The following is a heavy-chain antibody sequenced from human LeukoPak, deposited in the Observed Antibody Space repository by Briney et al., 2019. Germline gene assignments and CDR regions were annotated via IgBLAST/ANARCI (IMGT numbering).Heavy chain of an antibody. CDR1: GGSFSGYY. CDR2: INHSGST. V-gene: IGHV4-34*01. CDR3: AREEWARKVRGVIL. Sequence: PSETLSLTCAVYGGSFSGYYWSWIRQPPGKGLEWIGEINHSGSTNYNPSLKSRVTISVDTSKNQFSLKLSSVTAADTAVYYCAREEWARKVRGVILWGQGTLVTVSS. D-gene: IGHD3-10*01. J-gene: IGHJ4*02.